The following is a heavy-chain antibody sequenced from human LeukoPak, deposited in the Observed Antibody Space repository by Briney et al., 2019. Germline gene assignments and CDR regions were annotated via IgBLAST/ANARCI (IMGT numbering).Heavy chain of an antibody. D-gene: IGHD2-21*02. V-gene: IGHV3-21*01. CDR2: ISSSSSYI. CDR1: GFTFSNYA. J-gene: IGHJ4*02. Sequence: GGSLRLSCAASGFTFSNYAMSWVRQAPGKGLEWVSSISSSSSYIYYADSVKGRFTISRDNAKNSLYLQMNSLRAEDTAVYYCARDPAYCGGDCYSDWGQGTLVTVSS. CDR3: ARDPAYCGGDCYSD.